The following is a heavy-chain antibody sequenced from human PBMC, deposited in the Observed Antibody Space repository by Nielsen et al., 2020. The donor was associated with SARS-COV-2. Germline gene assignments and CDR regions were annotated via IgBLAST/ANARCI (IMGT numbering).Heavy chain of an antibody. CDR2: ISGSGGST. CDR1: GFTFSSYA. V-gene: IGHV3-23*01. Sequence: GESLKISCAASGFTFSSYAMSWVRQAPGKGLEWVSAISGSGGSTYYADSVKGRFTISRDNSKNTLYLQMNSLRAEDTAVYYCAKDDGGYSYYGMDVWGQGTTVIVSS. J-gene: IGHJ6*02. D-gene: IGHD6-13*01. CDR3: AKDDGGYSYYGMDV.